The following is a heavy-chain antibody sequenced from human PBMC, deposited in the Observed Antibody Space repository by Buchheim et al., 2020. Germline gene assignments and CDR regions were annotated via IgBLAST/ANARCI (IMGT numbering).Heavy chain of an antibody. J-gene: IGHJ4*02. V-gene: IGHV3-33*01. D-gene: IGHD6-13*01. CDR1: GFTFSSYG. Sequence: QVQLVESGGGVVQPGRSLRLSCAASGFTFSSYGMHWVRQAPGKGLEWVAVTWYDGSNKYYADSVKGRFTTSRDNSKNTLYLQMNSLRAEDTAVYYCARESSSSLADYWGQGTL. CDR2: TWYDGSNK. CDR3: ARESSSSLADY.